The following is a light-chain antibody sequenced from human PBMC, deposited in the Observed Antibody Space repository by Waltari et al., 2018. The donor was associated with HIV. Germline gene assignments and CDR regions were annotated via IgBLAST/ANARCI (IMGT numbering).Light chain of an antibody. CDR3: CSCPRSGIRYV. CDR2: EVT. V-gene: IGLV2-23*02. Sequence: QAALTQPASVSGPPGQSITSSCTRTSSHVGSDYLGSWYQQHPGEAPKLLIHEVTNRPSGVPNRFSGSKSGNTASLTIAGLQAEDEADYYCCSCPRSGIRYVFGTGTKVTVL. J-gene: IGLJ1*01. CDR1: SSHVGSDYL.